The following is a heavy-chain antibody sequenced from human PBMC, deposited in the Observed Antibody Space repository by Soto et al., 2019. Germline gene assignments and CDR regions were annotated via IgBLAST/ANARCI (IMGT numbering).Heavy chain of an antibody. CDR3: ASVADYYYYYMDV. D-gene: IGHD2-15*01. CDR2: IIPILGIA. J-gene: IGHJ6*03. Sequence: SVKVSCKASGGTFSSYTISWLRQAPGQGLEWMGRIIPILGIANYAQKFQGRVTITADKSTSTAYMELSSLRSEDTAVYYCASVADYYYYYMDVWGKGTTVTVSS. V-gene: IGHV1-69*02. CDR1: GGTFSSYT.